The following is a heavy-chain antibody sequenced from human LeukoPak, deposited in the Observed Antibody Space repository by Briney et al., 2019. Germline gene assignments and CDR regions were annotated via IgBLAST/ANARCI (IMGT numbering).Heavy chain of an antibody. CDR1: GGSITNYY. J-gene: IGHJ4*02. CDR2: IYYSGST. Sequence: SETLSLTCTVSGGSITNYYWSWIRQPPGKGLEWIEHIYYSGSTNYNPSLKSRVTMSVDTSKNQFSLKLSSVTAADTAVYYCAREMRRGLFDYWGQGTLVTVSS. V-gene: IGHV4-59*12. CDR3: AREMRRGLFDY.